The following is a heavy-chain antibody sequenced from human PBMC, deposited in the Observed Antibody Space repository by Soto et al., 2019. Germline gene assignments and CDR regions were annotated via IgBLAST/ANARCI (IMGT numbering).Heavy chain of an antibody. D-gene: IGHD6-19*01. CDR2: ISCNSGSI. CDR3: ANVVGGTGY. Sequence: EVQLVESGGGWVQPGRSLRLACPASGFTFDDYAMHWVRQAPGKGLEGVSGISCNSGSIGYVDSVKGRFTISRDNAKNSLYLQMNSLRAEDTALYYFANVVGGTGYCGQGTLVTVAS. V-gene: IGHV3-9*01. J-gene: IGHJ4*02. CDR1: GFTFDDYA.